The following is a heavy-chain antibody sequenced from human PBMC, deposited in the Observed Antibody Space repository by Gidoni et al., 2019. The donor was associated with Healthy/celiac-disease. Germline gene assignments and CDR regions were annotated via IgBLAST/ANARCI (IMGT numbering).Heavy chain of an antibody. V-gene: IGHV3-23*01. Sequence: EVQLLESGGGLVQPGGSLRLSCAASGFTFSSYAMSWVRQAPGKGLEWVSAISGSGGSTYYADSVKGRFTISRDNSKNKLYLQMNSLRAEDTAVYYCAKDPDYYGSGRYAFDIWGQGTMVTVSS. CDR2: ISGSGGST. CDR1: GFTFSSYA. D-gene: IGHD3-10*01. CDR3: AKDPDYYGSGRYAFDI. J-gene: IGHJ3*02.